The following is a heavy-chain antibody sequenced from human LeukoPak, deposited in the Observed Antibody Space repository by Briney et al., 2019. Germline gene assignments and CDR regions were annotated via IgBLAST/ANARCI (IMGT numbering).Heavy chain of an antibody. J-gene: IGHJ5*02. Sequence: SVKVSCKASGGTFSSYAISWVRQAPGQGLEWMGRIIPILGIANYAQEFQGRVTITADKSTSTAYMELSSLRSEDTAVYYCARGGGKNWFDPWGQGTLVTVSS. CDR3: ARGGGKNWFDP. CDR2: IIPILGIA. V-gene: IGHV1-69*04. CDR1: GGTFSSYA.